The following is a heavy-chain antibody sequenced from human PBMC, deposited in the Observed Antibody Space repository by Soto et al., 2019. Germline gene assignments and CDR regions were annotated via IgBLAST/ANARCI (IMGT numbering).Heavy chain of an antibody. CDR2: MNPNSGDT. Sequence: QVQLVQSGAEVKEPGASVKVSCKASGYTFTRYDINWVRQATGQGFEWMGWMNPNSGDTTYAQNFEGRVSMTRNTSINTAYIELNSLRYDNTAVYYCAREGPGGTADYWGQGSLVTVSS. CDR1: GYTFTRYD. V-gene: IGHV1-8*01. J-gene: IGHJ4*02. CDR3: AREGPGGTADY. D-gene: IGHD3-16*01.